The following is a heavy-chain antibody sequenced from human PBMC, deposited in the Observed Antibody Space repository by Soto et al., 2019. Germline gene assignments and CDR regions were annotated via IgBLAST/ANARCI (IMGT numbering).Heavy chain of an antibody. CDR1: GFTFSSYW. V-gene: IGHV3-74*01. Sequence: LRLSCAASGFTFSSYWMHWVRQVPGKGLVWVSRINSDGSSTTYADSVRGRFTISRDNAKNTLYLQMNSLRAEDTAVYYCARDIVVVVATSDYGMDVWGQGTTVTVSS. J-gene: IGHJ6*02. CDR2: INSDGSST. CDR3: ARDIVVVVATSDYGMDV. D-gene: IGHD2-21*01.